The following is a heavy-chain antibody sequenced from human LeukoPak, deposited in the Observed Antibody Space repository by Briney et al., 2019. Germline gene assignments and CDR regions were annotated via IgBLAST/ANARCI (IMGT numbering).Heavy chain of an antibody. Sequence: AGGSLRLSCAASGFTFSSYEMNWVRQAPGKGLEWVSYISSSGSTIYYADSVKGRFTISRDNAKSSLYLQMNGLRAEDTAVYYCARGFLLAEDYWGQGTLVTVSS. CDR2: ISSSGSTI. V-gene: IGHV3-48*03. CDR3: ARGFLLAEDY. D-gene: IGHD2/OR15-2a*01. CDR1: GFTFSSYE. J-gene: IGHJ4*02.